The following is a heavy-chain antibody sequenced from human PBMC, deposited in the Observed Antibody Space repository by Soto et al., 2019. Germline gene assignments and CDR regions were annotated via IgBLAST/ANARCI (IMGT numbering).Heavy chain of an antibody. CDR3: AKNGQPPYYYYGMDV. CDR2: VSGYNGDT. D-gene: IGHD2-8*01. V-gene: IGHV1-18*01. CDR1: GYTFSSYG. J-gene: IGHJ6*02. Sequence: QGQLVQSGPEVKKPGASVKVSCKASGYTFSSYGISWVRQAPGQGLEWMGWVSGYNGDTKYALRVQGRVTMAIDTCTYSAYMELRSLTSDDTAKYYCAKNGQPPYYYYGMDVWGQGTTVTVSS.